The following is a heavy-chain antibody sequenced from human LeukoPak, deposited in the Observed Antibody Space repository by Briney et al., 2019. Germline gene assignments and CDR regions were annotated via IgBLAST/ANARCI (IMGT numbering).Heavy chain of an antibody. D-gene: IGHD3-22*01. CDR1: GYTFTSYG. CDR3: ARRYYDSDGYQIDY. CDR2: ISGYNGNT. V-gene: IGHV1-18*01. J-gene: IGHJ4*02. Sequence: ASVKVSCKASGYTFTSYGFSWVRQAPGQRLEWMGWISGYNGNTNYAQKLQGRVTMTTDTSTSTAYMELRSLRSDDTAVYYRARRYYDSDGYQIDYWGQGTLVTVSS.